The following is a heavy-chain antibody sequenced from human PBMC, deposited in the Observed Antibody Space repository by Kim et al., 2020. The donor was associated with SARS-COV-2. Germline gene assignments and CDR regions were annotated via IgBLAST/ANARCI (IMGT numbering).Heavy chain of an antibody. V-gene: IGHV1-8*01. CDR3: SGELLYRYYMDV. Sequence: ASVKVSCKASANTFTDYDINWVRQAAGQGLEWMGWMNPNSGHTVYAQKFQGRVALTSDTSMSTAYMELSDLNSDDTAVYFCSGELLYRYYMDVWGTGTTV. CDR1: ANTFTDYD. D-gene: IGHD2-21*01. CDR2: MNPNSGHT. J-gene: IGHJ6*03.